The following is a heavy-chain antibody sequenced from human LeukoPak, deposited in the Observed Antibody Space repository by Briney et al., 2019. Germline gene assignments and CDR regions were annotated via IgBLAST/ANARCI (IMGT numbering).Heavy chain of an antibody. CDR3: ARHPHRRWVEVYYFDY. D-gene: IGHD5-24*01. V-gene: IGHV4-30-2*03. Sequence: SQTLSLTCAVSGGSISSGGYSWSWIRQPPGKGLEWIGYIYHSGSTYYNPSLKSRVTISVDTSKNQFSLKLSSVTAADTAVYYCARHPHRRWVEVYYFDYWGQGTLVTVSS. CDR2: IYHSGST. CDR1: GGSISSGGYS. J-gene: IGHJ4*02.